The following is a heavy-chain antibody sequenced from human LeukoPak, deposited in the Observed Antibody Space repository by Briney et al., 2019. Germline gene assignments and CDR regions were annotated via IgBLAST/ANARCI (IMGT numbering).Heavy chain of an antibody. CDR1: VCFTTYDS. Sequence: PSGTLSLTCRVSVCFTTYDSLNWIRQPAGKAPEWIGRIHTTGSTNYNPSLKSRLTMSLDKSKNQFSLKVTSMTAADTALYYCAIGGGNRHFHSWGQGILVTVSS. J-gene: IGHJ4*02. CDR2: IHTTGST. D-gene: IGHD4-23*01. CDR3: AIGGGNRHFHS. V-gene: IGHV4-4*07.